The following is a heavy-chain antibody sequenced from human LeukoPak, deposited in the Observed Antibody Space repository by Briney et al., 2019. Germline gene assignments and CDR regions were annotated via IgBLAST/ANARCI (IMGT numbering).Heavy chain of an antibody. CDR1: GFTFSNYG. V-gene: IGHV3-30*18. CDR2: ISYDGRIQ. D-gene: IGHD5-12*01. Sequence: GGSLRLSCAASGFTFSNYGMHCVRQAPGKGGECVSVISYDGRIQKYVDSVKGRFTISRDKSKSTLYLQMSSLRPDDTAVYYCAKEATERVATTLGYWGQGTLVTVSS. J-gene: IGHJ4*02. CDR3: AKEATERVATTLGY.